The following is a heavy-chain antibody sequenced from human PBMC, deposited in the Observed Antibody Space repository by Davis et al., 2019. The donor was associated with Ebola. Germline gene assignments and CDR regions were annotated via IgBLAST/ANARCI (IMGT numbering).Heavy chain of an antibody. V-gene: IGHV4-59*08. CDR1: GGSISSYY. CDR3: ARQPYSSSWYNYYGMDV. Sequence: GSLRLSCTVSGGSISSYYWSWIRQPPGKGLEWIGYIYYSGSTNYNPSLKSRVTISVDTSKNQFSLKLSSVTAADTAVYYCARQPYSSSWYNYYGMDVWGQGTTVTFSS. CDR2: IYYSGST. J-gene: IGHJ6*02. D-gene: IGHD6-13*01.